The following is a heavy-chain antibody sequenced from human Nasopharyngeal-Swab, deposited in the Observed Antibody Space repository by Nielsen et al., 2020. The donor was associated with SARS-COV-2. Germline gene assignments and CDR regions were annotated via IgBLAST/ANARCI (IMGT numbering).Heavy chain of an antibody. J-gene: IGHJ3*02. CDR1: GYTFTSYD. CDR2: INPSGGST. V-gene: IGHV1-46*01. D-gene: IGHD5-24*01. Sequence: ASVKVSCKASGYTFTSYDINWVRQAPGQGLEWMGIINPSGGSTSYAQKFQGRVTMTRDTSTSTVYMELSSLRSEDTAVYYCARGGEMATITRDAFDIWGQGTMVTVSS. CDR3: ARGGEMATITRDAFDI.